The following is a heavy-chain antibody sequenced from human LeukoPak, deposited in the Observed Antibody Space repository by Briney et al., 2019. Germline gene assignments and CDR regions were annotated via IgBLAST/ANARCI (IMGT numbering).Heavy chain of an antibody. D-gene: IGHD4-23*01. CDR3: SRDLNYAGNSFDC. CDR2: INPNSGVT. Sequence: ASVKVSCKASGYTFTVYYIHWVRQAPGQGLEWVGRINPNSGVTNYAQKFQGRVTVTRDTSISTAYMELSRLRSGDTAVYYCSRDLNYAGNSFDCWGQGTLVTVSS. J-gene: IGHJ4*02. V-gene: IGHV1-2*06. CDR1: GYTFTVYY.